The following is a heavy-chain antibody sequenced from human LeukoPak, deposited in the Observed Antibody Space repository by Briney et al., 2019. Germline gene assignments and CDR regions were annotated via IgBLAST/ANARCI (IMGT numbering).Heavy chain of an antibody. D-gene: IGHD3-10*01. Sequence: PGGSLRLSCAASGLSFSNSGMLWVRQAPGKGLEWVAMIWSDGSKTYYADSVKGRFTISRDNSKNTVYLQMNSLRAEDTAVYYCAKDKGVRYFDYWSQGTLVTVSS. V-gene: IGHV3-33*06. CDR3: AKDKGVRYFDY. CDR2: IWSDGSKT. J-gene: IGHJ4*02. CDR1: GLSFSNSG.